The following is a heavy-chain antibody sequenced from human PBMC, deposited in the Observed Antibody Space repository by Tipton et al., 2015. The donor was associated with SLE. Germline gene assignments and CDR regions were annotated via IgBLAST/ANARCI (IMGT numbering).Heavy chain of an antibody. V-gene: IGHV4-59*08. CDR3: ARLMINGGNWFDP. CDR1: GGSISSYY. CDR2: IYYSGST. J-gene: IGHJ5*02. Sequence: LRLSCTVSGGSISSYYWSWIRQPPGKGLEWIGYIYYSGSTNYNPSLKSRVTISVDPSKNQFSLKLSSVTAADTAVYYCARLMINGGNWFDPWGQGTLVTVSS. D-gene: IGHD3-16*01.